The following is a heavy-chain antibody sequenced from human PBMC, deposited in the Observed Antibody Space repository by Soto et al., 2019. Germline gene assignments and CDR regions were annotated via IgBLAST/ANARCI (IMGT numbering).Heavy chain of an antibody. Sequence: LRLSCAASGFTFSTYWMHWVRQVPGKGLVWVSHIDNDGISTTYADSVKGRFTISRDNAKNTLYLQMNSLRAEDTAVYYCAKEAPDYFRSRSYYNPFDYWGQGTVVTVSS. D-gene: IGHD3-10*01. J-gene: IGHJ4*02. CDR1: GFTFSTYW. CDR2: IDNDGIST. V-gene: IGHV3-74*01. CDR3: AKEAPDYFRSRSYYNPFDY.